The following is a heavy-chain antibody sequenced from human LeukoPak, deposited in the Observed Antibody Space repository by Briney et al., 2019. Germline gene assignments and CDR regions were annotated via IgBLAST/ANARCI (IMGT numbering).Heavy chain of an antibody. D-gene: IGHD3-10*01. CDR2: ISSDGTST. J-gene: IGHJ4*02. CDR3: TGTYYQNYFDY. Sequence: GGSLRLSCSASGFTFSSSTMHWVRRAPGKGLVWVSRISSDGTSTNYADSVKGRFIISRDNAKNTLYLQMNSLRAEDTAVYYCTGTYYQNYFDYWGQGTLVTVSS. CDR1: GFTFSSST. V-gene: IGHV3-74*01.